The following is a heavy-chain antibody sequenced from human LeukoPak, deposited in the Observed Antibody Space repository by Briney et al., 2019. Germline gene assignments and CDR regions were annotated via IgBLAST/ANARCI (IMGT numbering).Heavy chain of an antibody. D-gene: IGHD5-24*01. J-gene: IGHJ4*02. CDR1: GFIFKKYW. V-gene: IGHV3-7*01. CDR3: ARETPRRGETRDGYR. Sequence: GASLLLSCAASGFIFKKYWMNWVRQVPGRGLECLANIKEDGSETYYADSVKGRFTISRDNPKNLLFLQINSLRVEDTAVYYCARETPRRGETRDGYRWGQGTVVTVSS. CDR2: IKEDGSET.